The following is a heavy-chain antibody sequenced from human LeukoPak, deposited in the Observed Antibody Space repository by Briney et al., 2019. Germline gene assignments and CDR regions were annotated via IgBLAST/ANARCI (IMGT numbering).Heavy chain of an antibody. CDR2: IDPSDSYT. CDR3: ASRTPAAGTFDY. Sequence: GESLKISCKGSGYSFTGYWISWVRQMPGKGLEWMGRIDPSDSYTDYSPSFQGHVTISADKSISTAYLQWSSLKASDTAMYYCASRTPAAGTFDYWGQGTLVTVSS. CDR1: GYSFTGYW. J-gene: IGHJ4*02. V-gene: IGHV5-10-1*01. D-gene: IGHD6-13*01.